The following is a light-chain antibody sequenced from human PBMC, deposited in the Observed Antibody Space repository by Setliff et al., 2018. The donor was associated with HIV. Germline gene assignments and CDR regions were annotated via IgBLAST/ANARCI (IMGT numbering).Light chain of an antibody. CDR1: SSNIGRNF. CDR3: ETWDSSLGPGSYV. V-gene: IGLV1-51*01. CDR2: DNN. Sequence: SVLTQPPSVSAAPGQKVTISCSGSSSNIGRNFVSWYQQFPGTAPKLLIYDNNQRPSGIPDRFSGSKSGASATLDITGLQTGDEADYYCETWDSSLGPGSYVFGTGTKVTVL. J-gene: IGLJ1*01.